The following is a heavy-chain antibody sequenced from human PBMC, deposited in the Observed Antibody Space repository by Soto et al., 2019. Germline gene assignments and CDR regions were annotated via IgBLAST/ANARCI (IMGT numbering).Heavy chain of an antibody. Sequence: QVPLQESGPGLVKPSGTLSLNCKVSCDSISSSEWWSWVRQPPGKGLEWIAEIHHSGPTNYNPSLQSRVTITVDTSKNQIALRLSTVTAADTTVYYCARGGITAVLNYYFDHWGQGTLVNVS. J-gene: IGHJ4*02. CDR1: CDSISSSEW. D-gene: IGHD1-20*01. CDR2: IHHSGPT. V-gene: IGHV4-4*02. CDR3: ARGGITAVLNYYFDH.